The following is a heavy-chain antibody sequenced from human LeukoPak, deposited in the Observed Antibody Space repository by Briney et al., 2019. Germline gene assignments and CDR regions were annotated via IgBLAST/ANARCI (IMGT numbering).Heavy chain of an antibody. Sequence: GGSLRLSCVASGFTFSNYAISWVRQAPGKGLEWVSAISGSGSNEYYAYSVKGRFTISRDTSKNTVHLQMNSLRAEDKAVYYCAKEETTGVTPGADYWGQGTLVTVSS. CDR3: AKEETTGVTPGADY. CDR2: ISGSGSNE. D-gene: IGHD4-23*01. CDR1: GFTFSNYA. V-gene: IGHV3-23*01. J-gene: IGHJ4*02.